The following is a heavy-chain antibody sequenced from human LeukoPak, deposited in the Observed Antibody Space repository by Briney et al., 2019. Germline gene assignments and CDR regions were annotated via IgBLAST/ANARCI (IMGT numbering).Heavy chain of an antibody. V-gene: IGHV4-30-2*01. CDR2: IYHSGST. CDR1: GGSISSGGYY. Sequence: SQTLSLTCTVSGGSISSGGYYWSWIRQPPGKGLEWIGYIYHSGSTYYNPSLKSRVTISVDRSKNQFSLKLSSVTAADTAVYYCARVASKVVVVTVTDYWGQGTLVTVSS. CDR3: ARVASKVVVVTVTDY. J-gene: IGHJ4*02. D-gene: IGHD3-22*01.